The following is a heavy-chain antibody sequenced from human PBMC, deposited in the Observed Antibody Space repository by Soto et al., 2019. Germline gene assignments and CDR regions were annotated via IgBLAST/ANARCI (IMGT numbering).Heavy chain of an antibody. D-gene: IGHD1-1*01. CDR3: ARGSLEVWNDGGYFDY. CDR1: GGSVSSGSYY. J-gene: IGHJ4*02. Sequence: QVQLQESGPGLVKPSETPSLTCTVSGGSVSSGSYYWSWIRQPPGKGLEWIGYIYYSGSTNYNPSLKSRVTISVDTSKNQFSLKLSSVTAADTAVYYCARGSLEVWNDGGYFDYWGQGTLVTVSS. CDR2: IYYSGST. V-gene: IGHV4-61*01.